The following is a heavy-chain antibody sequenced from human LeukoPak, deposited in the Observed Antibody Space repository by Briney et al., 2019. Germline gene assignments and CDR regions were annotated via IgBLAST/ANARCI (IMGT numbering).Heavy chain of an antibody. J-gene: IGHJ6*02. Sequence: GASVKVSCKASGYTFTGYYMHWVRQAPGQGLEWMGWINPNSGGTNYAQKFQGRVTMTRDTSISTAYMELSRLRSDDTAVYYCARDRGGNYYGSGSYRWGMDVWGQGTTVTVSS. CDR3: ARDRGGNYYGSGSYRWGMDV. CDR1: GYTFTGYY. CDR2: INPNSGGT. V-gene: IGHV1-2*02. D-gene: IGHD3-10*01.